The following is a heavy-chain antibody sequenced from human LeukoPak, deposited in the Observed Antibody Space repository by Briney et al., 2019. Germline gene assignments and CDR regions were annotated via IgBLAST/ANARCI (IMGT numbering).Heavy chain of an antibody. CDR2: IYTSGST. CDR3: ARHEGSGHIREFFDY. J-gene: IGHJ4*02. Sequence: SQTLSLTCTVSGGSISSGSYYWSWIRQPAGKGLEWIGRIYTSGSTNYNPSLKSRVTISVDTSKNQFSLKLSSVTAADTAVYYCARHEGSGHIREFFDYWGQGTLVTVSS. V-gene: IGHV4-61*02. CDR1: GGSISSGSYY. D-gene: IGHD3-3*01.